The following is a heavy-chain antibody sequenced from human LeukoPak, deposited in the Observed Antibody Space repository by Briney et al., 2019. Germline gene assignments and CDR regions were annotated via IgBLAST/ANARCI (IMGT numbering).Heavy chain of an antibody. D-gene: IGHD5-18*01. Sequence: ASVKVSCKASGYTFTSYDTNWVRQATGQGLEWMGWMNPNSGNTGYAQKFQGRVTITRNTSISTAYMELSSLRSEDTAVYYCARTGYSYGYYYYYYYGMDVWGQGTTVTVSS. CDR3: ARTGYSYGYYYYYYYGMDV. CDR1: GYTFTSYD. V-gene: IGHV1-8*01. CDR2: MNPNSGNT. J-gene: IGHJ6*02.